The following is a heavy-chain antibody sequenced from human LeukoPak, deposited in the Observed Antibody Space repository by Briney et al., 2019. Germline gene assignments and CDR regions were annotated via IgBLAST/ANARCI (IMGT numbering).Heavy chain of an antibody. Sequence: GGSLRLSCAASGFTFSSYWMHWVRQVPGKGLVWVSRIREDGTITNYEDSVKGRFTIFRDNARNTLYLQMHSLRAEDTAIYYCARNFVGTSTSDFDSWGRGTQVTVSS. CDR3: ARNFVGTSTSDFDS. J-gene: IGHJ4*02. CDR1: GFTFSSYW. D-gene: IGHD1-26*01. CDR2: IREDGTIT. V-gene: IGHV3-74*01.